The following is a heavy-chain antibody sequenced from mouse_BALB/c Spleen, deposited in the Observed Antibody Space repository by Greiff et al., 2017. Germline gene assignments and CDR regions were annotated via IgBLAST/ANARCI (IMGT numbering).Heavy chain of an antibody. J-gene: IGHJ2*01. Sequence: SGAELARPGASVKLSCKASGYTFTSYWMQWVKQRPGQGLEWIGAIYPGDGDTRYTQKFKGKATLTADKSSSTAYMQLSSLASEDSAVYYCARRGRYDYFDYWGQGTTLTVSS. V-gene: IGHV1-87*01. CDR2: IYPGDGDT. CDR3: ARRGRYDYFDY. D-gene: IGHD2-14*01. CDR1: GYTFTSYW.